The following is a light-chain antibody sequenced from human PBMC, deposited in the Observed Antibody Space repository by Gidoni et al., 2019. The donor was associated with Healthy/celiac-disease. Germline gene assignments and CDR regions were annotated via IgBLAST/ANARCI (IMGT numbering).Light chain of an antibody. CDR2: DAS. J-gene: IGKJ2*01. Sequence: ELVLTQSPAPLSLSPGARAALPCPASQSVSSYLAWYPQKPVQPPRLLIYDASNRATGIPARFSGSGSGTDFTLTISSLEPEDFAVYYCQQRSNWPPYTFGQGTKLEIK. CDR3: QQRSNWPPYT. V-gene: IGKV3-11*01. CDR1: QSVSSY.